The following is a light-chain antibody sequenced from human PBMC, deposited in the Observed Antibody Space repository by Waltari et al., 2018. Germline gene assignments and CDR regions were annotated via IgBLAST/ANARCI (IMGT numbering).Light chain of an antibody. V-gene: IGKV3D-20*02. Sequence: EIVLTQSPGTLSLSPGERATLSCRASRSVSNTYLAWYQQKPGQAPRLLIYGTSTRATGIPARFSCSGSGTDFTLTISSLEAEDFAVYYCQHRDHWPPDATFGPGTKVDI. J-gene: IGKJ3*01. CDR1: RSVSNTY. CDR3: QHRDHWPPDAT. CDR2: GTS.